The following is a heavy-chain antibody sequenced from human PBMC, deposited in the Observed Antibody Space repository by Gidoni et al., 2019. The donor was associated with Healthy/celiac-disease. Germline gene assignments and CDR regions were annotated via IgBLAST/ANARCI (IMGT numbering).Heavy chain of an antibody. CDR3: AKGIVSSGWGGGMDV. D-gene: IGHD6-19*01. Sequence: EVQLLESGGGLVQPGGYLRLSCAASGFPFSSYAMSWVLQAPGTGLEWVSAISGSGGSTYYADSVKGRFTISRDNSKNTLYLQMNSLRAEDTAVYYCAKGIVSSGWGGGMDVWGQGTTVTVSS. J-gene: IGHJ6*02. CDR1: GFPFSSYA. CDR2: ISGSGGST. V-gene: IGHV3-23*01.